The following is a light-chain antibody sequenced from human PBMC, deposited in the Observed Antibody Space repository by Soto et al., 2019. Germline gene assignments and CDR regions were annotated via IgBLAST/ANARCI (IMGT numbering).Light chain of an antibody. V-gene: IGKV3-20*01. Sequence: EIVLTQSPGTLSLSPGERATLSCRASQSITSGYLAWYQQKPGQAPRPLIYGASRRASGIPGRFSGSGSGTDYTLTISRLEAEDFEVYYCQHYGTSPTWTFGQGTKVEVK. CDR2: GAS. CDR3: QHYGTSPTWT. CDR1: QSITSGY. J-gene: IGKJ1*01.